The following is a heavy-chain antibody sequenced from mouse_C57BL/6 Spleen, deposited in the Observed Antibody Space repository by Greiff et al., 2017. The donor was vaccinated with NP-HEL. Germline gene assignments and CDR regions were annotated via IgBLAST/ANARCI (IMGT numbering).Heavy chain of an antibody. CDR2: INPGSGGT. CDR3: ARSSSPYYLDY. CDR1: GYAFTNYL. V-gene: IGHV1-54*01. J-gene: IGHJ2*01. Sequence: VQLQQSGAELVRPGTSVKVSCKASGYAFTNYLIEWVKQRPGQGLEWIGVINPGSGGTNYNEKFKGKATLTADKSSSTAYMQLSSLTSEESAVYFCARSSSPYYLDYWGQGTTLTVSS. D-gene: IGHD1-1*01.